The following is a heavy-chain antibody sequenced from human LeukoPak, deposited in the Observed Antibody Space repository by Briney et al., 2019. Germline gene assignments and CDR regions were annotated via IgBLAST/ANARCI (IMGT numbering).Heavy chain of an antibody. Sequence: GGSLRLSCAASGFTFSNYWVHWVRQAPGKGLVWVSRINSDGINTSYADSVKGRFTISRDNSKNTLYLQMNSLRAEDTAVYYCARDRYSSGWYRGYYYYYYMDVWGKGTTVTVSS. CDR1: GFTFSNYW. CDR2: INSDGINT. D-gene: IGHD6-19*01. J-gene: IGHJ6*03. V-gene: IGHV3-74*01. CDR3: ARDRYSSGWYRGYYYYYYMDV.